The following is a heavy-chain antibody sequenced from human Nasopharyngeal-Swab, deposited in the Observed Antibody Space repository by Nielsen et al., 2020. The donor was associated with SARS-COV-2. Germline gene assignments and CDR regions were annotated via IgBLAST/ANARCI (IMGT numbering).Heavy chain of an antibody. V-gene: IGHV3-23*01. CDR3: AKDMEEDWLLSPIDY. Sequence: GESLKISCAASGFTFSSYAMSWVRQAPGKGLEWVSAISGSGGSTYYADSVKGRFTISRDNSKNTLYLQMNSLRAEGTAVYYCAKDMEEDWLLSPIDYWGQGTLVTVSS. CDR1: GFTFSSYA. CDR2: ISGSGGST. J-gene: IGHJ4*02. D-gene: IGHD3/OR15-3a*01.